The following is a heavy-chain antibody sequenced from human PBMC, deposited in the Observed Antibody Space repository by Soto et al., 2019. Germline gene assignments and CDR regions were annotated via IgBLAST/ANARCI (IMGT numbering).Heavy chain of an antibody. V-gene: IGHV2-5*02. CDR1: GFSLSTSGVG. CDR3: AHRRSTYYYDSTFDP. J-gene: IGHJ5*02. CDR2: IYWDDDK. D-gene: IGHD3-22*01. Sequence: QITLKESGPTLVKPTQTLTLTCAFSGFSLSTSGVGVGWILQPPGKALEWLALIYWDDDKRYSPALESRLTITTDPSKNQVVLTITNMEPVDTAKYYCAHRRSTYYYDSTFDPWGQGTLVTLSS.